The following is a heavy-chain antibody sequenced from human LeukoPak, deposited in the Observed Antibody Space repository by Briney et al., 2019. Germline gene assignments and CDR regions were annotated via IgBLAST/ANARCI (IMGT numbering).Heavy chain of an antibody. J-gene: IGHJ4*02. CDR1: GFTFSSYG. CDR3: TRDREYSSSWFDY. Sequence: PGGSVTLSCAASGFTFSSYGMHWVRQAPGKGLEWVGFIRSKAYGGTTEYAASVKGRFTISRDDSKSIAYLQMNSLKTEDTAVYYCTRDREYSSSWFDYWGQGTLVTVSS. V-gene: IGHV3-49*04. D-gene: IGHD6-13*01. CDR2: IRSKAYGGTT.